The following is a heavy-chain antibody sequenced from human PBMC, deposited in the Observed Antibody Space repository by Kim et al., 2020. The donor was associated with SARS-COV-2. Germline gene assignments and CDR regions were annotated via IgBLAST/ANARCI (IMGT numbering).Heavy chain of an antibody. D-gene: IGHD3-10*01. Sequence: VKGRFTISRDNSKNTLYLQMNSLRTEDTAVYYCARDPSGYGSGYNWFDPWGQGTLVTVSS. CDR3: ARDPSGYGSGYNWFDP. V-gene: IGHV3-30*01. J-gene: IGHJ5*02.